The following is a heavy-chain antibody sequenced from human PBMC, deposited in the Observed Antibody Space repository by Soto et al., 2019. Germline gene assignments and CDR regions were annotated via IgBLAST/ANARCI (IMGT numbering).Heavy chain of an antibody. J-gene: IGHJ6*02. D-gene: IGHD3-3*01. Sequence: QVQLVQSGAAVKKTESSVKVSCQASGGTFNNFAFTWVRQAPGQGLEWLGGIMPVFDTANNAHRYQGRVMITADEVTSTVYMEMSSLRSDDTAVYYCATSTISPVSSAYHHYGMDVWGQGNTVTVSS. CDR3: ATSTISPVSSAYHHYGMDV. CDR1: GGTFNNFA. V-gene: IGHV1-69*01. CDR2: IMPVFDTA.